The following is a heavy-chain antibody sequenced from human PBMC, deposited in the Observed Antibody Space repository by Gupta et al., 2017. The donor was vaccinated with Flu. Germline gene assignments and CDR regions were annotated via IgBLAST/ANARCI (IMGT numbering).Heavy chain of an antibody. Sequence: QVQLQESGPGLVKPSETLSLTCAVSGYSISSGYYWGWIRQPPGKGLEWIGSIYHSGSTYYNPSLKSRVTISVDTSKNQFSLKLSSVTAADTAVYYCARAQGIVVVVAATSIQNWFDPWGQGTLVTVSS. CDR1: GYSISSGYY. V-gene: IGHV4-38-2*01. J-gene: IGHJ5*02. D-gene: IGHD2-15*01. CDR3: ARAQGIVVVVAATSIQNWFDP. CDR2: IYHSGST.